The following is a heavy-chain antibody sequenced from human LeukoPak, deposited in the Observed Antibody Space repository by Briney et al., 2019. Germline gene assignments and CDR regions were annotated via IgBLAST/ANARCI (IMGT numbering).Heavy chain of an antibody. J-gene: IGHJ5*02. CDR1: GGSISSYY. CDR3: AGARPYYYDSSGYYVDNWFDP. CDR2: IYTSGST. D-gene: IGHD3-22*01. V-gene: IGHV4-4*07. Sequence: SETLSLTCTVYGGSISSYYWSWIRQPAGKGLEWIGRIYTSGSTNYNPSRKSRVTMSVDTSKNQFSLKLSSVTAADTAVYYCAGARPYYYDSSGYYVDNWFDPWGQGTLVTVSS.